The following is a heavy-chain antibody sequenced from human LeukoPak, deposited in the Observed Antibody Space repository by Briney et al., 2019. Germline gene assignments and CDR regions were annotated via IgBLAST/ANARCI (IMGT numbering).Heavy chain of an antibody. Sequence: KTSETLSLTCAVYGGSFSGYYWSWIRQPPGKGLEWIGEINHRGSTNYNPSLKSRVTISVDTSKNQFSLKLSSVTAADTAVYYCARGRPSLVRGVIITGFDYWGQGTLVTVSS. V-gene: IGHV4-34*01. CDR1: GGSFSGYY. D-gene: IGHD3-10*01. CDR2: INHRGST. CDR3: ARGRPSLVRGVIITGFDY. J-gene: IGHJ4*02.